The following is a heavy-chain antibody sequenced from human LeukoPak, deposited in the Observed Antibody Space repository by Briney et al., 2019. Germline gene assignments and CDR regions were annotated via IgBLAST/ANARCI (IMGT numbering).Heavy chain of an antibody. D-gene: IGHD2-8*01. V-gene: IGHV3-23*01. CDR3: AKMGCRWSDGTTDY. J-gene: IGHJ4*02. Sequence: PGGSLRLSCASSGFTFSTYAMTWVRQAPGQGLEWVSTITNSGGSTYYADSVRGRFIVSRDNSKDTLYLQMDSLRADDTALYYCAKMGCRWSDGTTDYWGRGTQVTVSS. CDR2: ITNSGGST. CDR1: GFTFSTYA.